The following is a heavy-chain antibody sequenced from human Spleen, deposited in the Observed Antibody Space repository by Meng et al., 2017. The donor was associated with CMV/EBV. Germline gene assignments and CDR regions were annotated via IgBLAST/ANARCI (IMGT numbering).Heavy chain of an antibody. V-gene: IGHV3-20*04. CDR1: GFILDDYG. CDR3: ARTKYCSSINCYFAIVFDL. D-gene: IGHD2-2*01. Sequence: GGSLRLSCAASGFILDDYGMSWVRQAPGKGLEWVSGINWNGVSRGYADSLKGRFTISRDNAKNSLFLQMNSLRAEDTAVYYCARTKYCSSINCYFAIVFDLWGQGTMVTVSS. CDR2: INWNGVSR. J-gene: IGHJ3*01.